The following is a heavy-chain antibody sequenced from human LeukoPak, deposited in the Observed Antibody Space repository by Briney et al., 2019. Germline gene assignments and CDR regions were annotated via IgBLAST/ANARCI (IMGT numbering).Heavy chain of an antibody. J-gene: IGHJ4*02. D-gene: IGHD2-15*01. Sequence: GGSPRLSCAASGFTFSSYAMSWVRQAPGKGLEWVSAISGSGGSTYYADSVKGRFTISRDNSKNTLYLQMNSLRAEDTAVYYCATSSYCSGGSCYLGLDYWGQGTLVTVSS. CDR3: ATSSYCSGGSCYLGLDY. V-gene: IGHV3-23*01. CDR2: ISGSGGST. CDR1: GFTFSSYA.